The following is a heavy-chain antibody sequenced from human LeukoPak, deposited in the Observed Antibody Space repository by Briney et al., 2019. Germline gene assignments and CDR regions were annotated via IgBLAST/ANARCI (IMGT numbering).Heavy chain of an antibody. J-gene: IGHJ4*02. CDR3: ARSIGLYSSGWHFDY. D-gene: IGHD6-19*01. Sequence: VASVKVSCKASGYTFTSYYMHWVRQAPGQGLEWMGIINPSGGSTSYAQKFQGRVTMTRDTSTSTVYMELSSLRSEDTAVYYCARSIGLYSSGWHFDYWGQGTLVTVSS. CDR1: GYTFTSYY. CDR2: INPSGGST. V-gene: IGHV1-46*01.